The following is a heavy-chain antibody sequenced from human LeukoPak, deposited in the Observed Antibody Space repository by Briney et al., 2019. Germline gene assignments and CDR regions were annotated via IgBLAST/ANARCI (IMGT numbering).Heavy chain of an antibody. CDR3: AKVHGSGSFKDFYYCGVDV. V-gene: IGHV3-30*18. CDR2: ISNDGSNE. J-gene: IGHJ6*02. Sequence: GGSLRLSCAASGFTFSSYGMQWVRQAPGKGLEWVAVISNDGSNEYYADSVKGRFTISRDNSKNTLYLQMSSLRAEDTAVYYCAKVHGSGSFKDFYYCGVDVWGQGTTVTVSS. CDR1: GFTFSSYG. D-gene: IGHD3-10*01.